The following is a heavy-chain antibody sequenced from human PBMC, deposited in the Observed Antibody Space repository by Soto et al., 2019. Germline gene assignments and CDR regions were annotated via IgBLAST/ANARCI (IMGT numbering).Heavy chain of an antibody. CDR1: GGSFSGYY. Sequence: QVQLQQWGAGPLRPLETLSLTCGVSGGSFSGYYWAWIRQSPGKGLEWIGEINARGSINYNPSLKSRVSISVDTSKNHYSLNLRSVTAADTDVYYCARESHDILTGPPWVWYFDLWGRGTLVTVSS. CDR3: ARESHDILTGPPWVWYFDL. V-gene: IGHV4-34*01. J-gene: IGHJ2*01. CDR2: INARGSI. D-gene: IGHD3-9*01.